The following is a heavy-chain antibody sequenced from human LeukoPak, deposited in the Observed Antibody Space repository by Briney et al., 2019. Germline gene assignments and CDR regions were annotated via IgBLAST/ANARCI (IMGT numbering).Heavy chain of an antibody. CDR3: ARAHPGVWWLRAGHGGFDY. D-gene: IGHD5-12*01. Sequence: ASVKVSCKASGYTFTSYYMHWVRQAPGQGLEWMGIINPSGGSTSYAQKFQGRVTMTRNTSISTAYMELSSLRSEDTAVYYCARAHPGVWWLRAGHGGFDYWGQGTLVTVSS. CDR1: GYTFTSYY. CDR2: INPSGGST. V-gene: IGHV1-46*01. J-gene: IGHJ4*02.